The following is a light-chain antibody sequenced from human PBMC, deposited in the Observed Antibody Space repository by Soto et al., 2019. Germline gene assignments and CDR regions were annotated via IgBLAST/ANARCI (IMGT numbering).Light chain of an antibody. Sequence: VLTQSPATLSLSPGERATVSCRASQSVDTYLAWYQVKPGQAPRLLIYGTSRRATGTPARFSGSGSGTDFPLSISRVEPEDFAVYYCQKYSTSPTTFCQGALLDNK. CDR1: QSVDTY. V-gene: IGKV3-20*01. CDR2: GTS. CDR3: QKYSTSPTT. J-gene: IGKJ5*01.